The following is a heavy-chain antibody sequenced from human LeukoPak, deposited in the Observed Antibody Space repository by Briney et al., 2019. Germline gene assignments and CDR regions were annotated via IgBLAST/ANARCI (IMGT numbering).Heavy chain of an antibody. J-gene: IGHJ4*02. CDR3: AREPPPQYGSGVFDY. D-gene: IGHD3-10*01. V-gene: IGHV3-30-3*01. CDR1: GFTFSRSW. CDR2: ISYDGSNK. Sequence: GGSLRLSCAASGFTFSRSWMHWVRQAPGKGLEWVAVISYDGSNKYYADSVKGRFTISRDNSKNTLYLQMNSLRAEDTAVYYCAREPPPQYGSGVFDYWGQGTLVTVSS.